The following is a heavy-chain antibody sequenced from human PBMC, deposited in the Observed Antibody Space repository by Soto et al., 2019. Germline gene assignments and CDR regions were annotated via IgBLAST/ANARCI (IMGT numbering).Heavy chain of an antibody. CDR3: ATESPLLRSRAFDI. J-gene: IGHJ3*02. CDR1: GYTLTKLF. Sequence: XSVKNSFKVSGYTLTKLFMNWVRQAPGKGLEWMGGFDPEDGETIYEQKFQGRVTMTEDTSTDTAYMELSSLRSEDTAVYYCATESPLLRSRAFDIWGQGTMVTVSS. CDR2: FDPEDGET. V-gene: IGHV1-24*01.